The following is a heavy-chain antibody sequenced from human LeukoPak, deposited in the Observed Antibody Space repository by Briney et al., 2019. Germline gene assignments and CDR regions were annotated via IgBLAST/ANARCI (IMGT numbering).Heavy chain of an antibody. J-gene: IGHJ5*02. CDR1: GASISSSDYY. CDR3: ARDRSEEGRHWFDP. CDR2: VYYSGST. V-gene: IGHV4-39*02. Sequence: SETLSLTCVLSGASISSSDYYWAWIRQPPGKGLEWIGTVYYSGSTYYNPSLKGRLTISVDTSNNSISLKVTSLTAADTAVYYCARDRSEEGRHWFDPWGQGTLVTVSS.